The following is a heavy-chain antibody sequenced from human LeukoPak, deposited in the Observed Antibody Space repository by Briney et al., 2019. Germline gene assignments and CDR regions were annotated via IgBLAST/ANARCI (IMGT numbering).Heavy chain of an antibody. D-gene: IGHD4-11*01. CDR1: GYTFTSYA. CDR3: ARPPKTTVTTADYYYGMDV. CDR2: INAGNGNT. Sequence: ASVKVSCKASGYTFTSYAMHWVRQAPGQRLEWMGWINAGNGNTKYSQKFQGRVTITRDTSASTAYMELSSLRSEDTAVYYCARPPKTTVTTADYYYGMDVWGQGTTVTVSS. V-gene: IGHV1-3*01. J-gene: IGHJ6*02.